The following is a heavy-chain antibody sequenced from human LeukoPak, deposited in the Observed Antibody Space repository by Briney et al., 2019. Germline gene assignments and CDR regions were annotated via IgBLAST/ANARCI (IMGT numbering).Heavy chain of an antibody. D-gene: IGHD3-3*01. V-gene: IGHV4-39*07. CDR3: ARGRESWITIFGVVIPWFDP. CDR2: VFDSGIT. Sequence: SETLSLTCTVSGGSMTSSNYYWGWIRQPPGKGLEWIGSVFDSGITYYNSSLKSRVTISVDTSKNQFSLKLSSVTAADTAVYYCARGRESWITIFGVVIPWFDPWGQGTLVTVSS. J-gene: IGHJ5*02. CDR1: GGSMTSSNYY.